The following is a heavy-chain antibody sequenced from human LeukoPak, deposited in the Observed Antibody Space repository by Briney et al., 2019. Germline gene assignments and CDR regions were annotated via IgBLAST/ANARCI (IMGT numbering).Heavy chain of an antibody. D-gene: IGHD3-22*01. CDR3: ARGYYDRGSLYYFDY. V-gene: IGHV1-2*02. CDR2: IDPNSGGT. CDR1: GYTFTGYY. J-gene: IGHJ4*02. Sequence: ASVKVSCKTSGYTFTGYYMHWVGQAPGQGFEWIGWIDPNSGGTNYAQKFQGRVTMTRDTSIGTAYMELSGLTSDDTAVYYCARGYYDRGSLYYFDYSGQGTLVTVSS.